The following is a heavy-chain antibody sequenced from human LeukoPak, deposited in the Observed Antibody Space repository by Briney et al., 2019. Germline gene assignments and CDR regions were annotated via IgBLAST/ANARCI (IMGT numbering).Heavy chain of an antibody. V-gene: IGHV4-31*03. CDR3: ARGYYYDSSGYYESLYFDY. Sequence: SETLSLTCTVSGGSLSSGGYYWSWIRQHPGKGLEWIGYIYYSGSTYYNPSLKSRVTISVDTSKNQFSLKLSSVTAADTAVYYCARGYYYDSSGYYESLYFDYWGQGTLVTVSS. CDR2: IYYSGST. CDR1: GGSLSSGGYY. J-gene: IGHJ4*02. D-gene: IGHD3-22*01.